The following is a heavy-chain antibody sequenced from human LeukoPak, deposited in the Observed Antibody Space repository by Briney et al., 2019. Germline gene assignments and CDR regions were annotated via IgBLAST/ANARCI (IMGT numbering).Heavy chain of an antibody. CDR1: GGSISGRTYY. CDR2: ISFNENT. V-gene: IGHV4-39*07. J-gene: IGHJ4*02. Sequence: PSETLALTCNVSGGSISGRTYYWGWIRQPPGTGLEWIGSISFNENTYYNPSLKGRVTVSVDRSKNHFSLKLNSVTAADTAVYYCARDPSTPTAFDYWGQGALVTVSS. CDR3: ARDPSTPTAFDY. D-gene: IGHD6-25*01.